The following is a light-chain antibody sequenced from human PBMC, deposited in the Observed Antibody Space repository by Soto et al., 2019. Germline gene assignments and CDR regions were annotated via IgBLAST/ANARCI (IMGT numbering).Light chain of an antibody. Sequence: EIILTQSPDPLSLSTGERATLSCRASQSFTSGYLASYQQKPGQSPRLLMYGASSRATGVPDRFGGSGSGTDFTLTITRLEPEDFAVYYCHQYGTSPLTFGGGTKVDIK. CDR3: HQYGTSPLT. CDR1: QSFTSGY. J-gene: IGKJ4*01. CDR2: GAS. V-gene: IGKV3-20*01.